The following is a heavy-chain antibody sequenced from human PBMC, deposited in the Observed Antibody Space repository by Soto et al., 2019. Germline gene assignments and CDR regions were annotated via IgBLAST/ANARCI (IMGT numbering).Heavy chain of an antibody. J-gene: IGHJ6*04. Sequence: ASVKVSCKASGYTFTSYGISWVRQAPGQGLEWMGWISAYNGNTNYAQKLQGRVTMTTDTSTSTAYMELRSLRSDDTAVYYCAREGGPAARLYHYYYCSMVVRGTGTTVTVFS. CDR1: GYTFTSYG. D-gene: IGHD2-2*01. CDR3: AREGGPAARLYHYYYCSMVV. CDR2: ISAYNGNT. V-gene: IGHV1-18*01.